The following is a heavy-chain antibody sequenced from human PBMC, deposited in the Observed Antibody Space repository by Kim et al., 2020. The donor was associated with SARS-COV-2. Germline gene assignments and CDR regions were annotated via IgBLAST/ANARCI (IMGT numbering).Heavy chain of an antibody. J-gene: IGHJ6*02. CDR2: ISSSSSYI. Sequence: GGSLRLSCAASGFTFSSYSMNWVRQAPGKGLEWVSSISSSSSYIYYADSVKGRFTISRDNAKNSLYLQMNSLRAEDTAVYYCARDGQSLAAKPVYGMDVWGQGTTVTVSS. D-gene: IGHD6-13*01. CDR1: GFTFSSYS. V-gene: IGHV3-21*01. CDR3: ARDGQSLAAKPVYGMDV.